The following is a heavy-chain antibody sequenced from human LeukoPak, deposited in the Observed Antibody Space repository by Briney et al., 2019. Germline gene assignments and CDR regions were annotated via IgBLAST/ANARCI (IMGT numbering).Heavy chain of an antibody. D-gene: IGHD3-10*01. V-gene: IGHV3-21*01. CDR2: ITGSSSYI. J-gene: IGHJ6*03. CDR3: ARVTPGADTGNFYYDHMDV. CDR1: AFTFSTYS. Sequence: PWGSLRLSCAVSAFTFSTYSMTWVRQAPGKGLEWVSSITGSSSYIYYADSVRGRFTISRDNAKNSLYLQMNSLRAEDTAVYYCARVTPGADTGNFYYDHMDVWGKGTTVTVSS.